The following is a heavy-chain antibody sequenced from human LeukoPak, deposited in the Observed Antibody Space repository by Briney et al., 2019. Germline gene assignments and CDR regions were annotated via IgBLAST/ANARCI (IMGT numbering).Heavy chain of an antibody. V-gene: IGHV1-2*02. Sequence: ASVKVSCKASGGTFSSYAISWVRQAPGQGLEWMGWINPNSGGTNYAQKFQGRVTMTRDTSISTAYMELSRLRSDDTAVYYCARDSSGSGNWFDPWGQGTLVTVSS. J-gene: IGHJ5*02. CDR2: INPNSGGT. CDR3: ARDSSGSGNWFDP. D-gene: IGHD6-19*01. CDR1: GGTFSSYA.